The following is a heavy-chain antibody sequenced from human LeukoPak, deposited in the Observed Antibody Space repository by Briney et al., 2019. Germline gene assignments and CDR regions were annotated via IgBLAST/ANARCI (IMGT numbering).Heavy chain of an antibody. CDR3: ASPPRYCSSTSCPDY. J-gene: IGHJ4*02. D-gene: IGHD2-2*01. Sequence: SETLSLTCAVSGGSFSGYYWTWIRQPPGKGLEWIGEINHSGSANYNPSLKSRVTISVDTSKNQFSLKLSSVTAADTAVYYCASPPRYCSSTSCPDYWGQGTLGTVSS. CDR1: GGSFSGYY. V-gene: IGHV4-34*01. CDR2: INHSGSA.